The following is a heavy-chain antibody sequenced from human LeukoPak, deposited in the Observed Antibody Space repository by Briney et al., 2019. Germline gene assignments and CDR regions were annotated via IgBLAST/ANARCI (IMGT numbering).Heavy chain of an antibody. V-gene: IGHV1-18*01. CDR2: ISAYNGNT. CDR1: GYTFTSFG. D-gene: IGHD5-12*01. Sequence: ASVTVSCKASGYTFTSFGISWVRQAPGQGLEWMGWISAYNGNTNYAQKLQGRVTITTDTSTSTAYMEVRSLRSDDTAVYYCARTVATYFDYWGQGTLVTVSS. J-gene: IGHJ4*02. CDR3: ARTVATYFDY.